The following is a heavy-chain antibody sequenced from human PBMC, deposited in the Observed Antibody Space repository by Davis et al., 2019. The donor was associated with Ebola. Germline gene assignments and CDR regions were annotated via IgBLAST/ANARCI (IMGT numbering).Heavy chain of an antibody. J-gene: IGHJ4*02. Sequence: ASVKVSCKASGYTFTGYYIHWVRQAPGQGLEWMGWMNPNSGNTGYAQKFQGRVTMTRNTSISTAYMELSSLRSEDTAVYYCARGLVLRYFDWLLGPSLFDYWGQGTLVTVSS. V-gene: IGHV1-8*02. CDR1: GYTFTGYY. D-gene: IGHD3-9*01. CDR3: ARGLVLRYFDWLLGPSLFDY. CDR2: MNPNSGNT.